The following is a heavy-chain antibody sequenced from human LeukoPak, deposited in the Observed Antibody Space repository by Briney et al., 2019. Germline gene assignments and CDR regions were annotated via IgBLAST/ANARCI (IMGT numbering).Heavy chain of an antibody. CDR1: GFTFSSYG. D-gene: IGHD2-2*02. V-gene: IGHV3-30*03. CDR2: ISYDGSNK. CDR3: ASGPGDCSSTSCYNGAYYYGMDV. Sequence: GRSLRLSCAASGFTFSSYGMHWVRQAPDKGLEWVAVISYDGSNKYYADSVKGRFTISRHNSKNTLYLQMNSLRAEDTAVYYCASGPGDCSSTSCYNGAYYYGMDVWGQGTTVTVSS. J-gene: IGHJ6*02.